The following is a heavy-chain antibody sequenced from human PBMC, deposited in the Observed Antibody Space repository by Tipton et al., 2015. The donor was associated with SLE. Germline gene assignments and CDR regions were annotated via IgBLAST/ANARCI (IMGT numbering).Heavy chain of an antibody. Sequence: TLSLTCTVSGYSISSGYYWGWIRQPPGKGLEWIGSIYHSGSTNYNPSLKSRVTISVDTSKKQFSLKVSSVTAADTAVYYCRLITITSLFDYWGQGTLVTVSS. D-gene: IGHD3-16*01. J-gene: IGHJ4*02. CDR1: GYSISSGYY. V-gene: IGHV4-38-2*02. CDR2: IYHSGST. CDR3: RLITITSLFDY.